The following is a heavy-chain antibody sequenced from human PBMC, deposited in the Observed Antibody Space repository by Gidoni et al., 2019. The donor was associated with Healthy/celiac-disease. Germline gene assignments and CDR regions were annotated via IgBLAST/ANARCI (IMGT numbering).Heavy chain of an antibody. CDR3: AGQKLELRWYFDY. D-gene: IGHD1-7*01. CDR1: GGSFSGYY. V-gene: IGHV4-34*01. Sequence: QVQLQQWGAGLLKTSETLSLTCAVYGGSFSGYYWSWIRQPRGKGLEWIGEINHSGSTNYNPSLKSRVTISVDTSKNQFSLKLSSVTAADTAVYYCAGQKLELRWYFDYWGQGTLVTVSS. J-gene: IGHJ4*02. CDR2: INHSGST.